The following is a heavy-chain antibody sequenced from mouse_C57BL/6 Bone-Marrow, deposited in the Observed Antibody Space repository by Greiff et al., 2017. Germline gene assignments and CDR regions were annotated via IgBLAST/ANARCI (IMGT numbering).Heavy chain of an antibody. V-gene: IGHV14-4*01. D-gene: IGHD2-12*01. CDR2: IAPANGAT. Sequence: VQGVESGAELVRPGASVKLSCTASGFNIKDDYMHWVKQRPEQGLEWIGWIAPANGATEYASKFQGKATITADTSSNTAYLQLSSLTAEDTAVYYCTTTLRRGPDWGQGTTLTVSS. CDR1: GFNIKDDY. J-gene: IGHJ2*01. CDR3: TTTLRRGPD.